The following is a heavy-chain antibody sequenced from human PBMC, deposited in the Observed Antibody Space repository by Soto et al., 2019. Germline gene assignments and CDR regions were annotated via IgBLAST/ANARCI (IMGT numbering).Heavy chain of an antibody. CDR3: ARDLWVTDCCGGSCPYYYYGMDV. D-gene: IGHD2-15*01. V-gene: IGHV3-21*01. CDR2: ISSSSSYI. J-gene: IGHJ6*02. Sequence: EVQLVESGGGLVKPGRSLRLSCAASGFTFSSYSMNWVRQAPGKGLEWVSSISSSSSYIYYADSVKGRFTISRDNAKNALYLQMNSLSAEETAVYYCARDLWVTDCCGGSCPYYYYGMDVWGQGTTDNVSS. CDR1: GFTFSSYS.